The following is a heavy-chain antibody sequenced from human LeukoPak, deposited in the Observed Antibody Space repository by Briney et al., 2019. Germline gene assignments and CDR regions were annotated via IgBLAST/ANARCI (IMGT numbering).Heavy chain of an antibody. D-gene: IGHD5-24*01. J-gene: IGHJ3*02. CDR3: ARRRVEMATIGPNDAFDI. CDR2: IYDSGST. V-gene: IGHV4-39*01. CDR1: GGSIRSSYYY. Sequence: SETLSLTCTVSGGSIRSSYYYWGWIRQPPGKGLEWIGSIYDSGSTYYNPSLKSRVTISVDTSKNQFSLKLNSVTAADTAVYYCARRRVEMATIGPNDAFDIWGQGTMVTVSS.